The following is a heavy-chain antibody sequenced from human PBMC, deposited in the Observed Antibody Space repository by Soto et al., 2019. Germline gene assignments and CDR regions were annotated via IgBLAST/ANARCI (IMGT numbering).Heavy chain of an antibody. Sequence: ASVNVSCKASGYTFTSYGISWVRQAPGQGLEWMGWISAYNGNTNYAQKLQGRVTMTTDTSTSTAYMELRSLRSDDTAVYYCARTSPYYDFWSGYYGPYYYGMDVWGQGTTVTVSS. CDR2: ISAYNGNT. V-gene: IGHV1-18*01. D-gene: IGHD3-3*01. J-gene: IGHJ6*02. CDR1: GYTFTSYG. CDR3: ARTSPYYDFWSGYYGPYYYGMDV.